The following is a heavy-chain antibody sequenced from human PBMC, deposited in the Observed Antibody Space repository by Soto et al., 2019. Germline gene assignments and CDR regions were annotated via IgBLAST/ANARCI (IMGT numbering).Heavy chain of an antibody. CDR1: GGTLSNYA. Sequence: QVQLVQSGAEVKKPGSSVKVSCKASGGTLSNYAFTWVRQAPGQGLEWIGGIVPIFNTANYAERLQGRVTITADDSTSTAYVELNSLRSEHTAVYYCARVRATDYVGNYHTGMDVWGQGTPVTVSS. V-gene: IGHV1-69*01. J-gene: IGHJ6*02. D-gene: IGHD4-17*01. CDR3: ARVRATDYVGNYHTGMDV. CDR2: IVPIFNTA.